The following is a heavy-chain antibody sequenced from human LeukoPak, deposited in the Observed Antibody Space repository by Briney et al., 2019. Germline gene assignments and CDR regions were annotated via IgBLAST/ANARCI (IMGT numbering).Heavy chain of an antibody. CDR3: ARGTMTTVTYYFDY. J-gene: IGHJ4*02. D-gene: IGHD4-17*01. CDR1: GGSFSGYY. Sequence: SETLSLTCAVYGGSFSGYYWSWIRQPPGKELEWIGEINHSGSTNYNPSLKSQVTISVDTSKNQFSLKLSSVTAADTAVYYCARGTMTTVTYYFDYWGQGTLVTVSS. V-gene: IGHV4-34*01. CDR2: INHSGST.